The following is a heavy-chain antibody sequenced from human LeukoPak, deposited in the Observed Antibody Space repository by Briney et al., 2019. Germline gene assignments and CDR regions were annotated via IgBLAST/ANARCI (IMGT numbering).Heavy chain of an antibody. CDR2: ISWYSGSI. D-gene: IGHD3-10*01. CDR1: GFTFDDYA. J-gene: IGHJ4*02. CDR3: VKDKHMNYGSGAFLGY. Sequence: GGSLRLSCAASGFTFDDYAMHWVRQAPGKGREGVSGISWYSGSIEYADSVKDRFPISRDNAKNSLYLQMNSLRAEDTALYYCVKDKHMNYGSGAFLGYWGQGTLVTVSS. V-gene: IGHV3-9*01.